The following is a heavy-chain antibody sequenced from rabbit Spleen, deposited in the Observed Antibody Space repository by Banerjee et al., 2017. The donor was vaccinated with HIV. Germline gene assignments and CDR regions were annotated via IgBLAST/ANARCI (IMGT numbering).Heavy chain of an antibody. J-gene: IGHJ4*01. D-gene: IGHD8-1*01. Sequence: QEQLVESGGGLVQPGASLTLTCTASGFSFTSDYDMCWVRQAPGKGLEWIACIYTGNGKTYYASWARGRFTISRISSTTVTLQMTSLPVADTATFFCARDAGRGPYIDGDFDLWGQGTLVTVS. CDR1: GFSFTSDYD. V-gene: IGHV1S45*01. CDR3: ARDAGRGPYIDGDFDL. CDR2: IYTGNGKT.